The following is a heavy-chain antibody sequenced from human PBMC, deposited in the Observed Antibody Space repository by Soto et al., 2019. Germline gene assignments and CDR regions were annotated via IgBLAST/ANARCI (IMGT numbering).Heavy chain of an antibody. J-gene: IGHJ5*02. CDR1: GGSTSSSNYY. CDR3: ARRRGDIVFDP. CDR2: VNYNGGT. D-gene: IGHD5-12*01. V-gene: IGHV4-39*01. Sequence: QLQLQESGPGLVKPSETLSLTCTVSGGSTSSSNYYWGWIRQPPGKGLEWIGSVNYNGGTYRNPSLMSRVTISVDTSKNQFSLKLSSVTAADTAMYYCARRRGDIVFDPWGQGTLVTVSS.